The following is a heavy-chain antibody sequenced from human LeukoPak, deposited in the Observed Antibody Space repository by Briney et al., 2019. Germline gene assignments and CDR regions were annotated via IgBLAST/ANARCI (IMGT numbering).Heavy chain of an antibody. CDR1: GFTSSSYW. CDR2: IKQVGGEK. Sequence: RGRSLRLSCAASGFTSSSYWTSWVRQAPRKGLDWVANIKQVGGEKYYVDSVKGRFNNSRDNAKNSLYLQMNSLRAEDTAVYYCARDRGYDYVWGSYRYTGAFDIWGQGTMVTVSS. D-gene: IGHD3-16*02. V-gene: IGHV3-7*01. CDR3: ARDRGYDYVWGSYRYTGAFDI. J-gene: IGHJ3*02.